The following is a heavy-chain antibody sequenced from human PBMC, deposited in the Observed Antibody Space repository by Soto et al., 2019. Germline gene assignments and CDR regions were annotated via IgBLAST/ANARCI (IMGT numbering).Heavy chain of an antibody. J-gene: IGHJ3*02. Sequence: ASVKVACTASGYTFTSYGISWVRQAPGQGLEWMGWISAYNGNTNYAQKLQGRVTMTTDTSTSTAYMELRSLRSDDTAVYYCAIRNGSGSYYKAPDAFDIWGQGTMVTVSS. V-gene: IGHV1-18*01. CDR2: ISAYNGNT. D-gene: IGHD3-10*01. CDR1: GYTFTSYG. CDR3: AIRNGSGSYYKAPDAFDI.